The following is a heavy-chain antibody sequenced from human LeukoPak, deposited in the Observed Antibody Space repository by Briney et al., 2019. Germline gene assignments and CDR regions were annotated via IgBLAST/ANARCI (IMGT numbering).Heavy chain of an antibody. Sequence: ASVRVSCKASGYAFTGYYIHWVRQAPGRGLGWMGWINLNSGGTNYAQKFQGRVTMTRDTSISTAYMELSRLRSDDTAVYYCARDPSLQGEDAFDIWGQGTMVTVSS. CDR1: GYAFTGYY. J-gene: IGHJ3*02. CDR2: INLNSGGT. CDR3: ARDPSLQGEDAFDI. V-gene: IGHV1-2*02. D-gene: IGHD4-11*01.